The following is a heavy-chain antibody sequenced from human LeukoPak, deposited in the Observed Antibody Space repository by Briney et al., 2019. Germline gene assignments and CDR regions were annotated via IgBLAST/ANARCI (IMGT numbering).Heavy chain of an antibody. D-gene: IGHD5-18*01. CDR3: ARDLVDTAMPSNYYYYMDV. CDR2: IYYSGST. J-gene: IGHJ6*03. Sequence: SETLSLTRTVSGGSISNSSYYWGWIRQPPGKGLEWIGSIYYSGSTNYNPSLKSRVTMSVDTSKNQFSLKLSSVTAADTAVYYCARDLVDTAMPSNYYYYMDVWGKGTTVTVSS. CDR1: GGSISNSSYY. V-gene: IGHV4-39*07.